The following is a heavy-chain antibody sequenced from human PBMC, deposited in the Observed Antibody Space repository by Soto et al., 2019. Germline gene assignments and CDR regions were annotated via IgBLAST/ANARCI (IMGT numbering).Heavy chain of an antibody. Sequence: SETLSLTCTVSGGSISSSSYYWGWIRQPPGKGLEWIGSLYYSGSTYYKPSLKSRVTISVDTSKNQFSLKLSSVTAAVTAVYYCARQAGSGSYPIAYWGQGTLVPSPQ. V-gene: IGHV4-39*01. J-gene: IGHJ4*02. CDR1: GGSISSSSYY. CDR2: LYYSGST. D-gene: IGHD3-10*01. CDR3: ARQAGSGSYPIAY.